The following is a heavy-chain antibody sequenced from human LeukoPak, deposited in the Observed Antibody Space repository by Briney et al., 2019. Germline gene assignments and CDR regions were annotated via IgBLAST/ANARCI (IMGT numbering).Heavy chain of an antibody. J-gene: IGHJ1*01. D-gene: IGHD3-22*01. CDR1: GDSVSRSDSY. CDR3: ARRRYYDGSGYLE. CDR2: IYHSGRT. V-gene: IGHV4-39*01. Sequence: SETQSLTCSVSGDSVSRSDSYWDWIRQPPGKGLEWIGTIYHSGRTYYSPSLKSRVTMSVDPSNNQFSLNLRSVTAADTAVYYCARRRYYDGSGYLEWGQGTLLSVSS.